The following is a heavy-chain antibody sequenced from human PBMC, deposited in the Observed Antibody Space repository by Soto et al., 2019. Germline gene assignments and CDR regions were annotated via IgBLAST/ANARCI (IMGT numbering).Heavy chain of an antibody. D-gene: IGHD2-2*01. CDR3: ARQSTLDCIRTSCPNDY. Sequence: QVQLVQSGAEVKKPGASVKVSCKASGYTFTSYGISWVRQAPGQGLEWMGGISAYNGNTNDAQKIQGRVNMTTDTATSTAYMELRSLRSDDTAVYYCARQSTLDCIRTSCPNDYWGQGTLVTVSS. CDR1: GYTFTSYG. J-gene: IGHJ4*02. CDR2: ISAYNGNT. V-gene: IGHV1-18*01.